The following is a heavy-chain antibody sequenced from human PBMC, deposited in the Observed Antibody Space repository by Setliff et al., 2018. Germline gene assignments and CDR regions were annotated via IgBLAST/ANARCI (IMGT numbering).Heavy chain of an antibody. V-gene: IGHV4-61*09. CDR1: GGCSNSRTYY. CDR2: IYTSWST. J-gene: IGHJ6*03. Sequence: SETRSLTCTVSGGCSNSRTYYWSWIRKSAGKGLEWIGHIYTSWSTFYNPSLKSRVTISLDTSKNQFSLDLSSVTAADTAVYYCARVSGFLYIDVWGNGTTVTVSS. CDR3: ARVSGFLYIDV. D-gene: IGHD3-3*01.